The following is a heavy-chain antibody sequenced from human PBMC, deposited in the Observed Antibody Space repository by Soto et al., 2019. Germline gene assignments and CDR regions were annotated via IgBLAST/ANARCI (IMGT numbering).Heavy chain of an antibody. CDR2: IKQDGSEK. CDR3: ARARRGYDFWSGYYSPDAFDI. CDR1: GFTFSSYW. D-gene: IGHD3-3*01. V-gene: IGHV3-7*01. J-gene: IGHJ3*02. Sequence: EVQLVESGGGLVQPGGSLRLSCAASGFTFSSYWMSWVRQAPGKGLEWVANIKQDGSEKYYVDSVKGRFTISRDNAKNSLYLQMNSLRAEDTAVYYCARARRGYDFWSGYYSPDAFDIWGQGTMVTVSS.